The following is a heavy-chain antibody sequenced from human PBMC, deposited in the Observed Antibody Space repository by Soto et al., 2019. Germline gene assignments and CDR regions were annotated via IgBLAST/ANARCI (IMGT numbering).Heavy chain of an antibody. D-gene: IGHD6-13*01. Sequence: QVQLQESGPGLVKPSGTLSLTCAVSGGSISSSNWWSWVRQPPGKGLEWIGEIYHSGSTNYNPSRKRRVTLEVDKPKNQFSPKLSSVTAADTAVYYCARGPIIAEAGTGGWFDPWGQGTLVTVSS. CDR3: ARGPIIAEAGTGGWFDP. J-gene: IGHJ5*02. CDR2: IYHSGST. CDR1: GGSISSSNW. V-gene: IGHV4-4*02.